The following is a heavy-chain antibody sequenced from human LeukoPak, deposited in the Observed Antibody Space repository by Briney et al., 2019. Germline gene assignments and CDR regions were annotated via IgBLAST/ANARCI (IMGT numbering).Heavy chain of an antibody. J-gene: IGHJ4*02. CDR1: GGSISSGGYY. Sequence: SETLSLTCTVSGGSISSGGYYWSWIRQHPGKGLEWIGYIYYSGSTYYNPSLKSRVTISVDTSKNQFSLKLSSVTAADTAVYYRARERSYCSGGSCYYFDYWGQGTLVTVSS. CDR3: ARERSYCSGGSCYYFDY. V-gene: IGHV4-31*03. CDR2: IYYSGST. D-gene: IGHD2-15*01.